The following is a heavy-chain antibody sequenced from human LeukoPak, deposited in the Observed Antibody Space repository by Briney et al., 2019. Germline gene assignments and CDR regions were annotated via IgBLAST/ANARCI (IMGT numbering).Heavy chain of an antibody. CDR2: VLNSGTTT. Sequence: PRGSLRLSCAASGFTFSSYEMNWVRQAPGKGLEWVSYVLNSGTTTYYADSVKGRFTISRDNAKNSLYLQMNSLRAEDTGVYCCARDPPDYWGQGILVTVSS. CDR1: GFTFSSYE. V-gene: IGHV3-48*03. J-gene: IGHJ4*02. CDR3: ARDPPDY.